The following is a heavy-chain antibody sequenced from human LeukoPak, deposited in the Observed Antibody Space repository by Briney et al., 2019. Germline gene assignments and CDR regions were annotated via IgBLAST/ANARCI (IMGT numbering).Heavy chain of an antibody. D-gene: IGHD6-6*01. J-gene: IGHJ4*02. CDR1: GGSFSGYY. CDR3: ARELVGVPHSSSSADYFDY. Sequence: PSETLSPTCAVYGGSFSGYYWSWIRQPPGKGLEWIGEINHSGSTKFNPSLKSRVTISVDTSNNRFSLKLSSVTAADTAVYYCARELVGVPHSSSSADYFDYWGQGTLVAVSS. V-gene: IGHV4-34*01. CDR2: INHSGST.